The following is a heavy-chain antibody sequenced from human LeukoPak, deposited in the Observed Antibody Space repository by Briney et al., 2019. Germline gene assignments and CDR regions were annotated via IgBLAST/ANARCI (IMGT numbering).Heavy chain of an antibody. D-gene: IGHD2-15*01. CDR1: GGSISSYY. CDR2: IYYSGST. J-gene: IGHJ4*02. Sequence: SETLSLTCTVSGGSISSYYWSWIRQPPGNGLDWIGYIYYSGSTNYNPSLKSRVTISVDTSKNQFSLKLSSVTAADTAVYYCASVRASLGSVDYWGQGTLVTVSS. V-gene: IGHV4-59*08. CDR3: ASVRASLGSVDY.